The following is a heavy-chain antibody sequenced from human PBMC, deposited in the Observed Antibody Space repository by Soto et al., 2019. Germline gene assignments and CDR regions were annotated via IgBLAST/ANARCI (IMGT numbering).Heavy chain of an antibody. J-gene: IGHJ6*02. Sequence: ASVKVSCKASGYTFTGYYMHWVRQAPGQGLEWMGWTNPNSGGTNYAQKFQGRVTMTRDTSISTAYMELSRLRSDDTAVYYCAGDLYYYYGMDVWGQGTTVTVSS. CDR1: GYTFTGYY. CDR2: TNPNSGGT. CDR3: AGDLYYYYGMDV. V-gene: IGHV1-2*02.